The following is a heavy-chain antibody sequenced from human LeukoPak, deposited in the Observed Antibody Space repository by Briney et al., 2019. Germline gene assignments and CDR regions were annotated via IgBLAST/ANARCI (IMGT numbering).Heavy chain of an antibody. Sequence: PSEILSLTCTVSGGSIISSDYHWGWVRQPPGKGLEWIGTISYSGNTDYNPSLRSRVTISVDTSNNQFSLRLGSVTAADTAVYYCARGNPSSSWVRKFHSDFWGQGTLVTVSS. CDR3: ARGNPSSSWVRKFHSDF. D-gene: IGHD2-2*01. CDR2: ISYSGNT. CDR1: GGSIISSDYH. V-gene: IGHV4-39*01. J-gene: IGHJ4*02.